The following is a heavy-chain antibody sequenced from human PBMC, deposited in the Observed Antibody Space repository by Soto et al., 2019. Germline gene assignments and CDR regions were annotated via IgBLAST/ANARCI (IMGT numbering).Heavy chain of an antibody. V-gene: IGHV4-39*01. CDR2: IYYSGST. Sequence: SETLSLTCTVSGGSISSSSYYWGWIRQPPGKGLEWIGSIYYSGSTYYNPSLKSRVTISVDTSKNQFSLKLSSVTAADTAVYYCARLEAARLFEYYFDYWGQGTLVTVSS. CDR3: ARLEAARLFEYYFDY. D-gene: IGHD6-6*01. CDR1: GGSISSSSYY. J-gene: IGHJ4*02.